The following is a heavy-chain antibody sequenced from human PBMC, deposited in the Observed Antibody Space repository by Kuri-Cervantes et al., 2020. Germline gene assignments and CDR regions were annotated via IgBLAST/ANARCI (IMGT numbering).Heavy chain of an antibody. CDR2: IYYSGST. CDR3: ARAIRGNFYMDV. J-gene: IGHJ6*03. CDR1: GGSISSYY. V-gene: IGHV4-59*01. Sequence: SETLSLTCTVSGGSISSYYWSWIRQPPGKGQEWIGYIYYSGSTNCNPSLKSRVTISVDTSKNQFSLKVSSVTAADMAVYYCARAIRGNFYMDVWGKGTSVTVSS. D-gene: IGHD5-12*01.